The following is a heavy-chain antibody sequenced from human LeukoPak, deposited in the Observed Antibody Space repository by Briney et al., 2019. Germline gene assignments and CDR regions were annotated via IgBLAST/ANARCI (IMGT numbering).Heavy chain of an antibody. J-gene: IGHJ6*03. CDR1: GFTFSSYG. CDR2: ILHDESNT. Sequence: GGSLRLSCAASGFTFSSYGMHWVRQAPGEGLEWVAYILHDESNTFYASSVKGRFTISRDNSKSSLYLQMSSLRAEDTALYYCARPVIPNAYQGTYYMDVWGKGTTVTVSS. V-gene: IGHV3-30*02. D-gene: IGHD3-16*01. CDR3: ARPVIPNAYQGTYYMDV.